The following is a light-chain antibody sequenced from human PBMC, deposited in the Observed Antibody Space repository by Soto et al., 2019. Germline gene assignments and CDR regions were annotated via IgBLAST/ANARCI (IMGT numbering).Light chain of an antibody. CDR1: SSDVGGYNY. V-gene: IGLV2-14*01. CDR3: HVWDSGTDQGV. J-gene: IGLJ2*01. Sequence: QSALTQTASVSGFPGQSITISCIGTSSDVGGYNYVSWYQQHPGKAPKLMIYEVSNRPSGVSTRFSGSKSGNTASLTISGLQAEDEADYYCHVWDSGTDQGVFGGGTKVTVL. CDR2: EVS.